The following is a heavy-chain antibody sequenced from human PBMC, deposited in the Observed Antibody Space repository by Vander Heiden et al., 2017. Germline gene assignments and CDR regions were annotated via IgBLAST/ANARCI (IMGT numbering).Heavy chain of an antibody. CDR1: GFTFSSYA. CDR3: ARDYNWAIDY. V-gene: IGHV3-30-3*01. D-gene: IGHD1-1*01. CDR2: ISYDGSNK. J-gene: IGHJ4*02. Sequence: QVQLVESGGGVVQPGRSLRLSCAASGFTFSSYAMHWVRQAPGKGLEWVAVISYDGSNKYYADSVKGRFTISRDNSKNTLYLQMNSLRAEDTAVYYCARDYNWAIDYWGQGTLVTVSS.